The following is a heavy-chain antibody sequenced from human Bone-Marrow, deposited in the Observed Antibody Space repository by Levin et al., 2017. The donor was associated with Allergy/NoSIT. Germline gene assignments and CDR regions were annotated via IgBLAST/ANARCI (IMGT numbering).Heavy chain of an antibody. CDR1: GFTFSEAG. D-gene: IGHD2-15*01. J-gene: IGHJ4*02. Sequence: PGGSLRLSCAASGFTFSEAGMHWVRQAPGEGLEWVAIIWNDGTNIHYADSVKGRFTISRDNSKNTLYLQMNSLRAEDTAVYYCARDRGDCSGGSCHSDYFDYWGQGTLVTVSS. V-gene: IGHV3-33*01. CDR3: ARDRGDCSGGSCHSDYFDY. CDR2: IWNDGTNI.